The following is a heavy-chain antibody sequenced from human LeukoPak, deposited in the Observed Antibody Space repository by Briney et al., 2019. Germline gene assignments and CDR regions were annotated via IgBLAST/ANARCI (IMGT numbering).Heavy chain of an antibody. Sequence: SVKVSCKASGGTFSSYAISWVRQAPGQGLEWMGRIIPILGIANYAQKFQGRVTITADKSTSIAYMELSSLRSEDTAVYYCASAARRGTDHADYWGQGTLVTVSS. CDR3: ASAARRGTDHADY. V-gene: IGHV1-69*04. D-gene: IGHD1-1*01. CDR2: IIPILGIA. J-gene: IGHJ4*02. CDR1: GGTFSSYA.